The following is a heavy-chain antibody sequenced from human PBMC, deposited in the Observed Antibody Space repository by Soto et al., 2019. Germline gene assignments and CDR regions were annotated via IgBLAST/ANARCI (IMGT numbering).Heavy chain of an antibody. J-gene: IGHJ6*03. CDR1: GGSISSYY. V-gene: IGHV4-59*01. CDR3: ARGSGSSSWYLDYYYYMDV. Sequence: PSETLSLTCTVSGGSISSYYWSWIRQPPGKGLEWIGYIYYSGSTNYKPSLKSRVTISVDTSKNQFSLKLSSVTAADTAVYYCARGSGSSSWYLDYYYYMDVWGKGTTVTVSS. CDR2: IYYSGST. D-gene: IGHD6-13*01.